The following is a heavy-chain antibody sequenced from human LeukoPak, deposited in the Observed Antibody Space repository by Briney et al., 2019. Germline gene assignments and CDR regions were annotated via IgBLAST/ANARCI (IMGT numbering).Heavy chain of an antibody. J-gene: IGHJ6*02. Sequence: GGSLRLSCSGSGFTFSSYVMHWVRQAPGKGLEYVSAISSNGGSTYYADSVKGRFTISRDNAKNSLYLQMNSLRAEDTAVYYCARDRGYYGMDVWGQGTTVTVSS. CDR2: ISSNGGST. CDR1: GFTFSSYV. CDR3: ARDRGYYGMDV. V-gene: IGHV3-64*04.